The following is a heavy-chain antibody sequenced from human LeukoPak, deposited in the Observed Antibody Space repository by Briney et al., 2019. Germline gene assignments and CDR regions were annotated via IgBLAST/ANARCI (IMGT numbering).Heavy chain of an antibody. CDR1: GYTFTSYG. Sequence: RASVKVSCKASGYTFTSYGISWVRQAPGQGLEWMGGIIPIFGTANYAQKFQGRVTITTDESTSTAYMELSSLRSEDTAVYYCARDRDYDFWSGPGGAYWGQGTLVTVSS. D-gene: IGHD3-3*01. CDR2: IIPIFGTA. CDR3: ARDRDYDFWSGPGGAY. J-gene: IGHJ4*02. V-gene: IGHV1-69*05.